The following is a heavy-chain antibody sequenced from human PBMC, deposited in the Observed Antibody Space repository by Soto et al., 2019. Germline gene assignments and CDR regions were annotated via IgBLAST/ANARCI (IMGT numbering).Heavy chain of an antibody. CDR3: AREGYCSSTSCNDAFDI. CDR2: INPNSGGT. V-gene: IGHV1-2*04. J-gene: IGHJ3*02. CDR1: GYTFTGYY. Sequence: ASVKVSCKASGYTFTGYYMHWVRQAPGQGLEWMGWINPNSGGTNYAQKFQGWVTMTRDTSISTAYMELNRLRSDDTAMYYCAREGYCSSTSCNDAFDIWGQGTMVTVSS. D-gene: IGHD2-2*01.